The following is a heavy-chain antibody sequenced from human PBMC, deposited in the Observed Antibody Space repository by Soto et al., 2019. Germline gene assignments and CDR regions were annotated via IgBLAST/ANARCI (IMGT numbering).Heavy chain of an antibody. CDR1: GFTFSSYA. Sequence: GGSLRLSCAASGFTFSSYAMSWVRQAPGKGLEWVSAISGSGGSTYYADSVKGRFTISRDNSKNTLYLQMNSLRAEDTAVYYCAKDISSGWYFRWGAFDIWGQGTMVTVSS. CDR3: AKDISSGWYFRWGAFDI. J-gene: IGHJ3*02. CDR2: ISGSGGST. D-gene: IGHD6-19*01. V-gene: IGHV3-23*01.